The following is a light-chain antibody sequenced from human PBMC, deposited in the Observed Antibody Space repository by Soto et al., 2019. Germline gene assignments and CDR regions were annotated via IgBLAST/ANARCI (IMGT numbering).Light chain of an antibody. CDR2: SNT. CDR3: QSYDTSLRDYV. V-gene: IGLV1-40*01. J-gene: IGLJ1*01. Sequence: QSVLTQLPSVSGAPGQRVTISCTGSSSNIGAYYDVHWYQQVPGTAPKLLIFSNTNRPSGVPDRFSGSKSGTSASLAITGLQAEDEADYYCQSYDTSLRDYVFGTGTKVTVL. CDR1: SSNIGAYYD.